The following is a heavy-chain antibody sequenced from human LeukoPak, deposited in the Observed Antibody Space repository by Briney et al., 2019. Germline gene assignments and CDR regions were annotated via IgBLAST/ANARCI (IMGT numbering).Heavy chain of an antibody. Sequence: SGPTLVNPTQTLTMTCTFSGFSLSTTGVGVGWMRQPAGKALEWLAVVYWDHDKRYSPSLNNRLTITKHTSKNQVVLSMTNMDPLDTATFHCAHLRQGSRTSGFYYFDYWGQGTLVAVSS. J-gene: IGHJ4*02. CDR1: GFSLSTTGVG. CDR2: VYWDHDK. V-gene: IGHV2-5*02. D-gene: IGHD6-13*01. CDR3: AHLRQGSRTSGFYYFDY.